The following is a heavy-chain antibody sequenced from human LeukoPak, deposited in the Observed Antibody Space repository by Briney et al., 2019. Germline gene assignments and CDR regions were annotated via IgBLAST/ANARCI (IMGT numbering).Heavy chain of an antibody. CDR3: ATDTGYSSSWLNYYYYGMDV. V-gene: IGHV1-24*01. CDR2: FDPADGET. J-gene: IGHJ6*02. Sequence: ASVKVSCKVSGYTLTELSMHWVRQAPGKGLEWMGGFDPADGETIYAQKFQGRVTMTEDTSTDTAYMELSSLRSEDTAVYYCATDTGYSSSWLNYYYYGMDVWGQGTTVTVSS. CDR1: GYTLTELS. D-gene: IGHD6-13*01.